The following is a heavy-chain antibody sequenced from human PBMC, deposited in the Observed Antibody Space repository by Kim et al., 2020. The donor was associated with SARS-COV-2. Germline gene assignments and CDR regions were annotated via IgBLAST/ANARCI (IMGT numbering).Heavy chain of an antibody. CDR2: ISGSGGST. CDR3: AKGGGYDILTGYGLNWFDP. Sequence: GGSLRLSCAASGFTFSSYAMSWVRQAPGKGLEWVSAISGSGGSTYYADSVKGRFTISRDNSKNTLYLQMNSLRAEDTAVYYCAKGGGYDILTGYGLNWFDPWGQGTLVTVSS. V-gene: IGHV3-23*01. J-gene: IGHJ5*02. CDR1: GFTFSSYA. D-gene: IGHD3-9*01.